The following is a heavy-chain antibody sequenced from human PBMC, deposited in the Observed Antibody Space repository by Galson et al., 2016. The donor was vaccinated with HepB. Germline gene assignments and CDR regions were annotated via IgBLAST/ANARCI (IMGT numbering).Heavy chain of an antibody. V-gene: IGHV3-15*01. Sequence: SLRLSCATSGFIFTNAWMNWVRQAPGKGLEWIGRIKSNIDDGTTDYAAPVKGRVIIPRDDSKNTVYLKMNSRKSEDTAVYYCTTPGGVWWELYYFDYWGQGTLVTVSS. D-gene: IGHD2-21*01. CDR3: TTPGGVWWELYYFDY. J-gene: IGHJ4*02. CDR1: GFIFTNAW. CDR2: IKSNIDDGTT.